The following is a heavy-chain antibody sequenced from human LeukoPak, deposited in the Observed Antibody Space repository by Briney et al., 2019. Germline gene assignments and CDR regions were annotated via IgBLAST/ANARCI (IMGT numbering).Heavy chain of an antibody. CDR2: INHSGST. V-gene: IGHV4-34*01. Sequence: SETLSLTCAVYGGSFSGYYWSWIRQPPGKGLEWIGEINHSGSTNYNPSLKSRVTISVDTSKNQFSLKLSSVTAADTAVYYCARGRVVVAATSVAWFDPWSQGTLVTVSS. CDR3: ARGRVVVAATSVAWFDP. CDR1: GGSFSGYY. J-gene: IGHJ5*02. D-gene: IGHD2-15*01.